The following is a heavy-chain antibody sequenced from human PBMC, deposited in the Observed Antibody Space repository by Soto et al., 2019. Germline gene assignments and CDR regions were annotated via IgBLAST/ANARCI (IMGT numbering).Heavy chain of an antibody. CDR1: GFTFSSYG. V-gene: IGHV3-30*18. J-gene: IGHJ4*02. CDR3: AKEVLPDGHNQEVY. Sequence: QVQLVESGGGVVQPGRSLRLSCAASGFTFSSYGMHWVRQAPGKGLEWVAVISYDGRNKYYADSVKGRFTISRDNSKNTLYLQMSSLRAEDTAVYYCAKEVLPDGHNQEVYWGQGTLVTVSS. D-gene: IGHD2-2*01. CDR2: ISYDGRNK.